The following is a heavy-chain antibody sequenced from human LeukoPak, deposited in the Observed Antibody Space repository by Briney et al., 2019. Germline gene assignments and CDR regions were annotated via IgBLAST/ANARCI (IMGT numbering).Heavy chain of an antibody. J-gene: IGHJ4*02. D-gene: IGHD1-26*01. CDR1: GFTSSTSW. CDR3: ARGRGGSYFFDY. Sequence: PGGSLRLSCAASGFTSSTSWMHWVRQAPGKGPVWVSRITSDGSTTIYAESMKGRFTISRDNAKNTLYLQMNSLRAEDTAVYYCARGRGGSYFFDYWGQGTLVTVSS. V-gene: IGHV3-74*01. CDR2: ITSDGSTT.